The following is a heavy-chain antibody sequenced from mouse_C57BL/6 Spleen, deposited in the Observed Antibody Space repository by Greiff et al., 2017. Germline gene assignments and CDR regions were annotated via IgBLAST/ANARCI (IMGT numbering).Heavy chain of an antibody. Sequence: QVQLQQSGPELVKPGASVKISCKASGYAFSSSWMNWVKQRPGKGLEWIGRIYPGDGDTNYNGKFKGKATLTADKSSSTAYMQLSSLTSEDSAVYFCARSENGGFAYWGQGTLVTVSA. V-gene: IGHV1-82*01. J-gene: IGHJ3*01. CDR1: GYAFSSSW. CDR2: IYPGDGDT. CDR3: ARSENGGFAY.